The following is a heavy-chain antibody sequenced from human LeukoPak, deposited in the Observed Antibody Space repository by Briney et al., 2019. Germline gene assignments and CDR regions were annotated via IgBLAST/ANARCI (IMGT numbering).Heavy chain of an antibody. V-gene: IGHV3-53*04. D-gene: IGHD3-9*01. CDR1: GFTVSSNY. CDR2: IYSGGST. CDR3: ARDYYDILTGYLIY. Sequence: GGSLRLSCAASGFTVSSNYMSWVRQAPGKGLEWVSVIYSGGSTYYADSVKGRFTISRHNSKNTLYLQMNSLRAEDTAVYYCARDYYDILTGYLIYWGQGTLVTVSS. J-gene: IGHJ4*02.